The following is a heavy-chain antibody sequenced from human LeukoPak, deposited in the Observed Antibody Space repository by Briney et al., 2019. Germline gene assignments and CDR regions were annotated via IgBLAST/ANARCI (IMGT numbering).Heavy chain of an antibody. J-gene: IGHJ4*02. D-gene: IGHD6-13*01. Sequence: SETLSLTCAVYGGSLSGYYWTWIRQPPGKGLEWIGEINHSGSTKYNPSHKSRVTTSVDTSKNQFSLNLSSVTAADTAVYYCARGLYSSRWHYFDYWGQGTLVTVSS. CDR2: INHSGST. V-gene: IGHV4-34*01. CDR3: ARGLYSSRWHYFDY. CDR1: GGSLSGYY.